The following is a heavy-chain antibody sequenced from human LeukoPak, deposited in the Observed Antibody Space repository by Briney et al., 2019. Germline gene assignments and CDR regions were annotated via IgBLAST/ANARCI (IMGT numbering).Heavy chain of an antibody. J-gene: IGHJ4*02. CDR3: ARDIRYVRSGYYYEYY. CDR2: IIPILGIA. Sequence: SVKVSCKASGGTFSSYATSWVRQAPGQGLEWMGRIIPILGIANYAQKFQGRVTITADKSTSTAYMELSSLRSEDTAVYYCARDIRYVRSGYYYEYYWGQGPLVTVSS. V-gene: IGHV1-69*04. CDR1: GGTFSSYA. D-gene: IGHD3-22*01.